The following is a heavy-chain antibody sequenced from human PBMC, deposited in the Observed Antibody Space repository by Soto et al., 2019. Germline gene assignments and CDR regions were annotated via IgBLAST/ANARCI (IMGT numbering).Heavy chain of an antibody. Sequence: ASVKVSCKASGGSFRTYTTSWVRQAPGQGLEWVGGIIPIFGTVNYAQKLRDRVTITADESTSTAYMELTNSRSEDTAVYYCTTDPVEQQLVRATNGMDVWGQGTTVTVSS. CDR2: IIPIFGTV. V-gene: IGHV1-69*13. J-gene: IGHJ6*02. D-gene: IGHD6-13*01. CDR3: TTDPVEQQLVRATNGMDV. CDR1: GGSFRTYT.